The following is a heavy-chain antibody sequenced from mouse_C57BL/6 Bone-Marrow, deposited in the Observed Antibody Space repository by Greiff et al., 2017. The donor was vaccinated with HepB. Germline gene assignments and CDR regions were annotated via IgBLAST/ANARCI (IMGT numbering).Heavy chain of an antibody. CDR1: GFTFSDYY. CDR2: INYDGSST. D-gene: IGHD1-1*01. V-gene: IGHV5-16*01. J-gene: IGHJ2*01. Sequence: EVQVVESEGGLVQPGSSMKLSCTASGFTFSDYYMAWVRQVPEKGLEWVANINYDGSSTYYLDSLKSRFIISRDNAKNILYLQMSSLKSEDTATYYCARVNTTVAFDYWGQGTTLTVSS. CDR3: ARVNTTVAFDY.